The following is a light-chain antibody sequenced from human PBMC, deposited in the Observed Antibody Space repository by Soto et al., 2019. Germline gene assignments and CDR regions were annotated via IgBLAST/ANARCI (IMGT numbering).Light chain of an antibody. V-gene: IGLV4-69*01. CDR1: SGHSNYA. J-gene: IGLJ3*02. CDR3: QTWGTGTPWV. Sequence: QLVLTQSPSASASLGASVKLTCTLSSGHSNYAIAWHQQQPEKGPRYLMKLNSDGSHSKGDGIPDRFSGSSSGAERYLTISSLQSEDEADYYGQTWGTGTPWVFGGGTKLTVL. CDR2: LNSDGSH.